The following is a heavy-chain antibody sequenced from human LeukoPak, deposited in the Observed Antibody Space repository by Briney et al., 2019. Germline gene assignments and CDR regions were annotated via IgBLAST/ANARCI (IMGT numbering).Heavy chain of an antibody. V-gene: IGHV3-48*03. Sequence: GGSLRLSGAASGFTFSVYEMNWVRQAPGKGLEWLSYISDSGRTIYYADSVNGRFTISRDNGKNSVYLQMNSLRVEDTAIYFCARGSHYFDFWGQGTLVTVSS. CDR2: ISDSGRTI. J-gene: IGHJ4*02. CDR3: ARGSHYFDF. CDR1: GFTFSVYE.